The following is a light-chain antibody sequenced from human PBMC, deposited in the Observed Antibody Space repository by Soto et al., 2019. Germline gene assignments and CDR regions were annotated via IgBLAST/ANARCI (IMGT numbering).Light chain of an antibody. CDR3: QQYNSYSEA. V-gene: IGKV1-5*03. CDR1: QTISSW. J-gene: IGKJ1*01. Sequence: DIQMTQSPSTLSGSVGDRVTLTCRASQTISSWLAWYQKKPGKDTKLLIYKASTLKSGIPSRVSGSGSGTEVTLTISSLQPDDFATYDCQQYNSYSEAFGQGTKVDIK. CDR2: KAS.